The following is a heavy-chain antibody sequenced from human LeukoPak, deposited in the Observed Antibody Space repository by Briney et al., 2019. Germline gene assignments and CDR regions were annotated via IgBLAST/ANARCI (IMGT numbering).Heavy chain of an antibody. CDR3: AKLVGATQY. J-gene: IGHJ4*02. Sequence: GGSLRLSCAASGFTYSTYAMSWVRQAPGKGLEWVSAVSGSGDSTYYADSVKGRFSISRDNSKNTLYLQMNSLRAEDTAVYYCAKLVGATQYWGQGTLVTVSS. V-gene: IGHV3-23*01. CDR2: VSGSGDST. CDR1: GFTYSTYA. D-gene: IGHD1-26*01.